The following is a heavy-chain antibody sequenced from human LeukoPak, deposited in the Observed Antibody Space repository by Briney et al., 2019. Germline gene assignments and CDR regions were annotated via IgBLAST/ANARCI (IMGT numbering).Heavy chain of an antibody. J-gene: IGHJ6*03. Sequence: ASVKVSCKASGYTFTSYDINWVRQATGQGLEWMGWMNPNSGNTGYAQKFQGRVTITRNTSISTAYMELSSLRSEDTAVYYCARGGPYSSSWYVYYYYYMDVWGQGTLVTVSS. V-gene: IGHV1-8*03. CDR2: MNPNSGNT. CDR3: ARGGPYSSSWYVYYYYYMDV. D-gene: IGHD6-13*01. CDR1: GYTFTSYD.